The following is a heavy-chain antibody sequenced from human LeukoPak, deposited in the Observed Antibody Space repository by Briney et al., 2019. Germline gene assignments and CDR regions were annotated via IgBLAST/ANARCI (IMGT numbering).Heavy chain of an antibody. D-gene: IGHD3-22*01. CDR1: GDSVSRSSYY. CDR2: IYYIGST. CDR3: ARYYDSTGSFDY. V-gene: IGHV4-61*01. J-gene: IGHJ4*02. Sequence: SETLSLACTVSGDSVSRSSYYWTWIRQPPGKGLEWIGYIYYIGSTNYNPSLRSRLTMSVDTSKNQFSLRLSSVIAADTAVYYCARYYDSTGSFDYWGQGALVTVSS.